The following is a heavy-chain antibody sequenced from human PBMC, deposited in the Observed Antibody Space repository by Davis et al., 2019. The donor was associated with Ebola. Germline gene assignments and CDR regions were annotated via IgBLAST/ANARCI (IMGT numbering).Heavy chain of an antibody. CDR2: IKQAGSEK. D-gene: IGHD6-6*01. V-gene: IGHV3-7*01. Sequence: GESLKISCAASGFTFSSYWMSWVRQAPGKGLEWVANIKQAGSEKYYVDSVKGRFTISRDNAKNSLYLQMNSLRAEDTAVYYCARDAEYSSLLYYGMEVWGQGTTVTVSS. CDR3: ARDAEYSSLLYYGMEV. J-gene: IGHJ6*02. CDR1: GFTFSSYW.